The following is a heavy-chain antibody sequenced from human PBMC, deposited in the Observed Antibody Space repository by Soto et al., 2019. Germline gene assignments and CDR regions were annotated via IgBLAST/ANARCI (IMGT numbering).Heavy chain of an antibody. CDR1: GYSFTSYW. CDR3: ARGGVVVPAAIEYYGMDV. D-gene: IGHD2-2*01. Sequence: GESLKISCKGSGYSFTSYWISWVRQMPGKGLEWMGRIDPSDSYTNYSPSFQGHVTISADKSISTAYLQWSSLKASDTAMYYCARGGVVVPAAIEYYGMDVWGQGTTVTVSS. V-gene: IGHV5-10-1*01. CDR2: IDPSDSYT. J-gene: IGHJ6*02.